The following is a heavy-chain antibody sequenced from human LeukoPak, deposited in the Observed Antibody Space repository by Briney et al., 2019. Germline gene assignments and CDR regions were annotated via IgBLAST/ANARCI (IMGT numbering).Heavy chain of an antibody. Sequence: GASVKVSCKASGYTFTSYGISWVRQAPGQGLEWMGGIIPIFGTANYAQKFQGRATMTRDTSISTAYMELSRLRSDDTAVYYCARDPEMITPGYYMDVWGKGTTVTVSS. CDR3: ARDPEMITPGYYMDV. CDR1: GYTFTSYG. D-gene: IGHD4-23*01. CDR2: IIPIFGTA. J-gene: IGHJ6*03. V-gene: IGHV1-2*02.